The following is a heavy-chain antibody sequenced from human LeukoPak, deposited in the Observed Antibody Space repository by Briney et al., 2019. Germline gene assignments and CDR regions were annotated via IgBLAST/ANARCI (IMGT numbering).Heavy chain of an antibody. Sequence: GGSLRLSCVASGFTFSSYWMHWVCQDPRKGLVWVSRISGDGRNINYADSVRGRFTISRDNAKNTLYLQMSSLRAEDTAVYYCAKVGDYYGSGKYSNFDYWGQGTLVTVSS. CDR2: ISGDGRNI. V-gene: IGHV3-74*01. J-gene: IGHJ4*02. D-gene: IGHD3-10*01. CDR1: GFTFSSYW. CDR3: AKVGDYYGSGKYSNFDY.